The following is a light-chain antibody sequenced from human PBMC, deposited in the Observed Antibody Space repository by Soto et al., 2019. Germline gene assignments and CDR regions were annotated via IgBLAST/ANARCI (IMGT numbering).Light chain of an antibody. CDR1: QSVLYSSNNKNY. CDR2: WAS. Sequence: DIVMTQSPDSLAVSLGERATINCKSSQSVLYSSNNKNYLAWYQQKPRQPPKLLIYWASTRESGVPDRFSGSGSGTDFTLTIISLQAEDVAVYYCQQYYSTPYTFGQGTKLEIK. J-gene: IGKJ2*01. CDR3: QQYYSTPYT. V-gene: IGKV4-1*01.